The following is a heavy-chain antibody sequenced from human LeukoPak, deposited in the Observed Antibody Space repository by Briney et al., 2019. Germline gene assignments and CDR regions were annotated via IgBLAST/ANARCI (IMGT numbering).Heavy chain of an antibody. CDR1: GYTFTGYY. Sequence: ASVKVSCKVSGYTFTGYYMHWVRQAPGQGLEWMGWINPNSGGTNYAQKFQGRVTMTRDTSISTAYMELSRLRSDDTAVYYCARVYHYYYYYMDVWGKGTTVTVSS. CDR2: INPNSGGT. V-gene: IGHV1-2*02. J-gene: IGHJ6*03. CDR3: ARVYHYYYYYMDV.